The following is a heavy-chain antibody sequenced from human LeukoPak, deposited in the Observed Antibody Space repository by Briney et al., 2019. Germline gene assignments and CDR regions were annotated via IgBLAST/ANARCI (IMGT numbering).Heavy chain of an antibody. V-gene: IGHV1-2*02. J-gene: IGHJ3*02. D-gene: IGHD7-27*01. CDR2: INPDSGGT. CDR3: ARELGINAFDI. CDR1: GGTFSSYA. Sequence: ASVKVSCKASGGTFSSYAISWVRQAPGQGLEFLGWINPDSGGTNYAQRFQGRVTMTRDTSISTAYMELISLTSDDTAVYFCARELGINAFDIWGQGTMVTVSS.